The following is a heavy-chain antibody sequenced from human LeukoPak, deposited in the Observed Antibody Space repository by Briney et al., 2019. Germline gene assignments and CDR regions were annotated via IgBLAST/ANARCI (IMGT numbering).Heavy chain of an antibody. Sequence: PSETLSLTCAVYGGSFSGYYWSWIRQPPGKGLKWVGEINHSGSTNYNPSLKSRVTISVDTSKNQFSLKLSSVTAADTAVYYCARGDYGDFPHYFDYWGQGTLVTVSS. CDR1: GGSFSGYY. CDR3: ARGDYGDFPHYFDY. J-gene: IGHJ4*02. V-gene: IGHV4-34*01. D-gene: IGHD4-17*01. CDR2: INHSGST.